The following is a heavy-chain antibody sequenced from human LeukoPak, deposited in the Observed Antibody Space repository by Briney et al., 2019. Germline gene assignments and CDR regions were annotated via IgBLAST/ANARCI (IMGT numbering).Heavy chain of an antibody. J-gene: IGHJ5*02. D-gene: IGHD6-6*01. CDR3: ARHSRIAARNWFDP. V-gene: IGHV4-39*01. Sequence: SETLSLTCTVSGGCISSSSYYWGWIRQPPGKGLEWIGSIYYSGSTYYNPSLKSRVTISVDTSKNQFSLKLSSVTAADTAVYYCARHSRIAARNWFDPWGQGTLVTVSS. CDR2: IYYSGST. CDR1: GGCISSSSYY.